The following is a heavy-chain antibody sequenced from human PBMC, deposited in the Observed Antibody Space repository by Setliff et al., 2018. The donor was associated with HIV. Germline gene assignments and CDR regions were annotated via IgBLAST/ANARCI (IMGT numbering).Heavy chain of an antibody. J-gene: IGHJ4*02. CDR1: GDPIFIGGYY. V-gene: IGHV4-31*03. Sequence: PSQTLSLTCTVSGDPIFIGGYYWSWIRQHPGGGLEWIGYIYHTGKTYYNPSLQSRIIMSLDMSQNHFSLRLSSVTAADTAVYYCARQGAVTGHSFDYWGQGALVTVSS. CDR2: IYHTGKT. D-gene: IGHD6-19*01. CDR3: ARQGAVTGHSFDY.